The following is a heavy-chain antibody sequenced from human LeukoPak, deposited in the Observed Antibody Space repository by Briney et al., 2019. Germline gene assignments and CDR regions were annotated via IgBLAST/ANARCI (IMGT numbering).Heavy chain of an antibody. CDR2: INHSGST. CDR3: AGPGAGDLDY. J-gene: IGHJ4*02. CDR1: GGSFGIYY. D-gene: IGHD3-10*01. Sequence: SETLSLTCAIYGGSFGIYYWSWIRQPSGKGLEWIGEINHSGSTNYNPSLKSRVTISVDTSKNHFSLKLSSVTAADTAVYYCAGPGAGDLDYWGQGTLVTVSS. V-gene: IGHV4-34*01.